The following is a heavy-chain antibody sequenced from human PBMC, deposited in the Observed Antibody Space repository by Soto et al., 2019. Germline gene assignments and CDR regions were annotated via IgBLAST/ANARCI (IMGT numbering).Heavy chain of an antibody. CDR2: ISWNSGSI. J-gene: IGHJ4*02. Sequence: VQLVESGGGLVQPGRSLRLSCAASGFTFDDYAMHWVRQAPGKGLEWVSGISWNSGSIGYADSVKGRFTISRDNAKNSLYLQMNSLRAEDTALYYCAKDQWLSYWGQGTLVTVSS. CDR3: AKDQWLSY. CDR1: GFTFDDYA. D-gene: IGHD6-19*01. V-gene: IGHV3-9*01.